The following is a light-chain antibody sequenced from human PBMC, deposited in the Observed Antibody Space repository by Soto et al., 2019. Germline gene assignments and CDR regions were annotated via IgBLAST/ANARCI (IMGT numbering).Light chain of an antibody. J-gene: IGKJ5*01. CDR3: QQHNTYAA. V-gene: IGKV1-5*01. Sequence: DSRMTQSPYTLSATVGDRVTITCRASQSISRWLAWYQQKPGKAPKALIYDASTLRSGVPSRFSGGGSGTEFTLTISILQRDDFATYYCQQHNTYAAFGQRTRQEFK. CDR1: QSISRW. CDR2: DAS.